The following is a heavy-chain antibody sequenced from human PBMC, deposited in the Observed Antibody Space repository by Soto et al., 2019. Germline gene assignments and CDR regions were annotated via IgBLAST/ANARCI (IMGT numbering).Heavy chain of an antibody. CDR3: ARGSYYYDSSVYYHY. CDR1: GGSISSGDYY. CDR2: IYYSGST. J-gene: IGHJ4*01. D-gene: IGHD3-22*01. V-gene: IGHV4-30-4*01. Sequence: QVQLQESGPGLVKPSQTLSLTCTVSGGSISSGDYYWSWIRQPPGKGLEWIGYIYYSGSTYYNPSLKSRVTISVDRSKNQFSLKLSSVTAADTAGYYGARGSYYYDSSVYYHYWGQEPWSPSPQ.